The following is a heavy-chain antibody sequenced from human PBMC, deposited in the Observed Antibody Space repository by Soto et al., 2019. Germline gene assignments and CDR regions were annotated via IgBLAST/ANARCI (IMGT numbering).Heavy chain of an antibody. J-gene: IGHJ4*02. V-gene: IGHV1-18*01. Sequence: QVQLVQSGAEVKKPGASVKVSCKASGYTFTSYGISWVRQAPGQGLEWMGWINPYNGNTNYAQKLQGRVTMTTDTSTNTDYRELRSLRSDDTAVYYCARDWFGIDYWGQGTLVTVSS. D-gene: IGHD3-16*01. CDR1: GYTFTSYG. CDR2: INPYNGNT. CDR3: ARDWFGIDY.